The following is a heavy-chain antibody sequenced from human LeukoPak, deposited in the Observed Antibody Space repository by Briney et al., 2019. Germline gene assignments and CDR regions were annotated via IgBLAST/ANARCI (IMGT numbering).Heavy chain of an antibody. J-gene: IGHJ4*02. V-gene: IGHV4-39*01. Sequence: SETLSLTCTVSGGSISSSSYYWGWIRQPPGKGLEWIGSIYYSGSPYYNPSLKSRVTISVDTSNNQFSLKLSSVTAADTAVYYCASFSGGTYLFDYWGQGTLVTVPS. CDR2: IYYSGSP. CDR1: GGSISSSSYY. CDR3: ASFSGGTYLFDY. D-gene: IGHD1-26*01.